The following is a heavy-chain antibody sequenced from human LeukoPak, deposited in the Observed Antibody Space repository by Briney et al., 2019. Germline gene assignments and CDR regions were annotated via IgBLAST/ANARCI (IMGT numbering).Heavy chain of an antibody. CDR1: GFTFSNYD. CDR3: AKVPFRQWLEYFDY. J-gene: IGHJ4*02. CDR2: IGTAGDI. V-gene: IGHV3-13*01. Sequence: PGGSLRLSCAASGFTFSNYDMHWVRQATGKGLEWVSGIGTAGDIYYPGSVKGRFTISRENAKNTLYLQMNSLRAEDTAVYYCAKVPFRQWLEYFDYWGQGTLVTVSS. D-gene: IGHD6-19*01.